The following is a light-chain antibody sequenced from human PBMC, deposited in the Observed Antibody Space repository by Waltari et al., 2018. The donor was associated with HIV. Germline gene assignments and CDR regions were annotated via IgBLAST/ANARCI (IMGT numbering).Light chain of an antibody. CDR1: SSNIGSNY. CDR2: RNN. Sequence: QSVLTQPPSASGTPGQRVTISCSGSSSNIGSNYVYWYQQLPGTAPKLLIYRNNPRPSGVPDRFSGSKSGTSASLAISGLRSEDEADYYCAAWDDSGRVFGGGTKLTVL. J-gene: IGLJ2*01. V-gene: IGLV1-47*01. CDR3: AAWDDSGRV.